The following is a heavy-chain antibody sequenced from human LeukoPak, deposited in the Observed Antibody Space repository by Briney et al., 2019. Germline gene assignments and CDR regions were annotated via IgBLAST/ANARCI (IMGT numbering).Heavy chain of an antibody. D-gene: IGHD1-26*01. V-gene: IGHV1-8*03. CDR1: GYTFTSYD. CDR2: MNPNSGNT. CDR3: ARGPSELGAFDI. Sequence: ASVKVSCKASGYTFTSYDINRVRQATGQGLEWMGWMNPNSGNTGYAQKFQGRVTITRNTSISTAYMELSSLRSEDTAVYYCARGPSELGAFDIWGQGTMVTVSS. J-gene: IGHJ3*02.